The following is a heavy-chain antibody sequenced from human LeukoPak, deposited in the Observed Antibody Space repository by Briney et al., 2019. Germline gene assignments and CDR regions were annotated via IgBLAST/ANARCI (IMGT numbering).Heavy chain of an antibody. CDR3: AKGGWDSYFDS. V-gene: IGHV3-23*01. J-gene: IGHJ4*02. CDR2: TSGGGVNT. D-gene: IGHD1-26*01. CDR1: GFTFSSYA. Sequence: GGSLRLSCAASGFTFSSYAMSWVRQAPGKGLEWVSTTSGGGVNTYYADSVMGRFTISRDNFKNILYLQMNSLRADDTAVYFCAKGGWDSYFDSWGLGALVTVSS.